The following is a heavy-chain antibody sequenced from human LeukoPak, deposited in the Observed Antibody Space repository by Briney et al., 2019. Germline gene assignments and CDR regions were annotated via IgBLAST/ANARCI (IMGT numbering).Heavy chain of an antibody. CDR2: IYPGDSDT. CDR1: GYTLTSYW. Sequence: PGESLKISCKGSGYTLTSYWIGWVRQMPGKGLELMGIIYPGDSDTRYSPSFQGQVTISADKSISTAYLQWSSLKASDSAMYYCARRVWDDSSGYFFDYWGQGTLVTVSS. V-gene: IGHV5-51*01. CDR3: ARRVWDDSSGYFFDY. J-gene: IGHJ4*02. D-gene: IGHD3-22*01.